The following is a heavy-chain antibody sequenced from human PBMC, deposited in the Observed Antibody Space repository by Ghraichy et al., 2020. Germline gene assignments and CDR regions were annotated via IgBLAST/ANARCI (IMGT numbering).Heavy chain of an antibody. V-gene: IGHV3-23*01. CDR1: GFTFSSYA. CDR2: ISGSGGST. D-gene: IGHD6-13*01. CDR3: AKAPAAAAHVYYYYGMDV. J-gene: IGHJ6*02. Sequence: GGSLRLSCAASGFTFSSYAMSWVRQAPGKGLEWVSAISGSGGSTYYADSVKGRFTVSRDNSKNTVYLQMNSLRAEDTAVYYCAKAPAAAAHVYYYYGMDVGGQGTTVTVSS.